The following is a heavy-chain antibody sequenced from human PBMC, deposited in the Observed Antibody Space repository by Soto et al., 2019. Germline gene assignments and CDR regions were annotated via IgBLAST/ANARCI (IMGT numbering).Heavy chain of an antibody. D-gene: IGHD6-6*01. Sequence: LRLSCTASGFTFRSYALHWVRQAPGKGLEWVTLISYDGSSQYYADSVRGRFTISRDNSKNTLSLEMNSLRPEDTAVYYCVRDNLVREHYYYYYGMDVWGQGTTVTVSS. V-gene: IGHV3-30*04. CDR1: GFTFRSYA. J-gene: IGHJ6*02. CDR3: VRDNLVREHYYYYYGMDV. CDR2: ISYDGSSQ.